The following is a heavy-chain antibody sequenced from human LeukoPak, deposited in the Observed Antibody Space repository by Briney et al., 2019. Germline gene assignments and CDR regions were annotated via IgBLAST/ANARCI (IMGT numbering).Heavy chain of an antibody. CDR2: ISAYNGNT. CDR1: GYTFTSYG. CDR3: ATLEPGRYYYFDY. D-gene: IGHD1-1*01. Sequence: ASVKVSCKASGYTFTSYGISWVRQAPGQGLEWMGWISAYNGNTNYAQKLQGRVTMTTDTSTSTAYMELRSLRSGDTAVYYYATLEPGRYYYFDYWGQGTLVTVSS. J-gene: IGHJ4*02. V-gene: IGHV1-18*01.